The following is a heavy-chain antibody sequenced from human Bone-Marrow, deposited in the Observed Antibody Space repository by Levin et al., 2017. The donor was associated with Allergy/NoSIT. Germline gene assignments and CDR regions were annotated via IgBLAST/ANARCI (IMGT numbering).Heavy chain of an antibody. D-gene: IGHD4-17*01. CDR2: INRDGSST. J-gene: IGHJ2*01. Sequence: GESLQISCSASGFNFSSYWMHWVRQAPGKGLVWVSRINRDGSSTRYADSVKGRFTISRDNAKNTLYLHMNSLIAADTSVYYCARDRVTTNWYFDLWSRGTLVTVSS. CDR3: ARDRVTTNWYFDL. V-gene: IGHV3-74*01. CDR1: GFNFSSYW.